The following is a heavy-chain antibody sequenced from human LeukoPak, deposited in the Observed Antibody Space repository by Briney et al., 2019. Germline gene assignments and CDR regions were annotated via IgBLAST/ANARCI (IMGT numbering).Heavy chain of an antibody. J-gene: IGHJ6*03. CDR3: ARVYGDYVSYYYYYMDV. D-gene: IGHD4-17*01. CDR1: GGSISSYY. CDR2: IYYSGST. Sequence: SETLSLTCTVSGGSISSYYWSWIRLPPGKGLECIGYIYYSGSTNYNPSLKSRVTISVDTSKNQFSLKLSSVTAADTAVYYCARVYGDYVSYYYYYMDVWGKGTTVTVSS. V-gene: IGHV4-59*01.